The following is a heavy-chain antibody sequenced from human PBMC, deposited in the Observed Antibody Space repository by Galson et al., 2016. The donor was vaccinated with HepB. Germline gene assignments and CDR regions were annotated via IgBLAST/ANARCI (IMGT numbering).Heavy chain of an antibody. CDR1: GGSINSYY. Sequence: SETLSLTCTVSGGSINSYYWTWLRQSPGKGLEWIGYIYFTGSTNYSPSLESRVTISIDSSKNQVSLKLTSVTAADTALYYCARGDYGDYFDYWGQGTLVTVST. V-gene: IGHV4-59*01. D-gene: IGHD4-17*01. J-gene: IGHJ4*02. CDR2: IYFTGST. CDR3: ARGDYGDYFDY.